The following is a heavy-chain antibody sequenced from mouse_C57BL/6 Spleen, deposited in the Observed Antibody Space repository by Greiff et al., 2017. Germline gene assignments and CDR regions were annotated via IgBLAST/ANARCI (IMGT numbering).Heavy chain of an antibody. CDR3: ARSESAMDY. Sequence: VQGVESGPELVQPGASVKISCKASGYAFSSSWMNWVKQRPGKGLEWIGRIYPGDGDTNYNGKFKGKATLTADKSSSTAYMQLSSLTSEDSAVYFCARSESAMDYWGQGTSVTVSS. V-gene: IGHV1-82*01. CDR2: IYPGDGDT. CDR1: GYAFSSSW. J-gene: IGHJ4*01.